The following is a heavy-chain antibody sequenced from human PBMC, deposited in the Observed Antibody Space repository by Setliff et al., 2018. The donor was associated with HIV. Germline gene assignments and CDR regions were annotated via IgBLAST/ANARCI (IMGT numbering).Heavy chain of an antibody. J-gene: IGHJ6*03. CDR3: ARVSCSSWYSIPLYYYYSMDV. Sequence: PSETLSLTCAVHGGSFSGYCWSWIRQPPGKGLEWIGEMQHSGRTNYNPSLRSRVTTSVDTSKSQFSLKLSSVTAADTAVYYCARVSCSSWYSIPLYYYYSMDVWGKGTTVTVSS. CDR1: GGSFSGYC. V-gene: IGHV4-34*01. CDR2: MQHSGRT. D-gene: IGHD6-13*01.